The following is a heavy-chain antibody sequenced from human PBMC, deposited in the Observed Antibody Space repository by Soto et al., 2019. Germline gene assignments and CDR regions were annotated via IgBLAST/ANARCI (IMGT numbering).Heavy chain of an antibody. D-gene: IGHD3-3*01. J-gene: IGHJ4*02. V-gene: IGHV2-5*01. CDR2: IYWNGDK. Sequence: SGPTLVNPTQTLTLTCTFSGFSLSTSGVGVGWIRQPPGKALEWLALIYWNGDKRYSPSLKSRLTITKDTSKNQVVLTMTNMDPVDTATYYCAHRWPEYDFWSGYYFDYWGQGTLVTVSS. CDR1: GFSLSTSGVG. CDR3: AHRWPEYDFWSGYYFDY.